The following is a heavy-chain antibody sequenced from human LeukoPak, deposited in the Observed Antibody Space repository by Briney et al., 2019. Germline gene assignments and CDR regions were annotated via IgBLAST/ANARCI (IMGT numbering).Heavy chain of an antibody. CDR2: INHSGST. D-gene: IGHD5-18*01. J-gene: IGHJ4*02. CDR3: ARGSVDQRGYSYGYVYPFDY. Sequence: SETLSLTCTVSGGSISSYYWSWIRQPPGKGLEWIGEINHSGSTNYNPSLKSRVTISVDTSKNQFSLKLSSVTAADTAVYYCARGSVDQRGYSYGYVYPFDYWGQGTLVTVSS. V-gene: IGHV4-34*01. CDR1: GGSISSYY.